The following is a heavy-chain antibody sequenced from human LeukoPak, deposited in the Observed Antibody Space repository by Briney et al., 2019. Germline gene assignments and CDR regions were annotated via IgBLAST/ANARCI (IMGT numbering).Heavy chain of an antibody. J-gene: IGHJ4*02. CDR1: GFTFSSYA. V-gene: IGHV3-23*01. CDR3: VRSLDY. CDR2: ISGSGGST. Sequence: GGSLRLSCAASGFTFSSYAMSWVRQAPGKGLEWVSGISGSGGSTYYADSVKGRFTISRDNSKNTVYLQMNSLRVEDTALYYCVRSLDYWGQGTLVTVPS.